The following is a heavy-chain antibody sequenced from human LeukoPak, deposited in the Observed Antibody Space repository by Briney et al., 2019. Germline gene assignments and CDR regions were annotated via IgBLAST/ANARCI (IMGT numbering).Heavy chain of an antibody. D-gene: IGHD6-13*01. J-gene: IGHJ4*02. CDR1: GGTFSSYA. V-gene: IGHV1-69*05. CDR3: ARDVSSSWYQRGIDY. Sequence: SVKVSCKASGGTFSSYAISWVRQAPGQGLEWMGGIIPIFGTANYAQKFQGRVTMTRDTSTSTVYMELSSLRSEDTAVYYCARDVSSSWYQRGIDYWGQGTLVTVSS. CDR2: IIPIFGTA.